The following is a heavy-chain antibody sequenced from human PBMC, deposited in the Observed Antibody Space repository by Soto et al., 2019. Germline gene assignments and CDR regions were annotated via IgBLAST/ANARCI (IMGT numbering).Heavy chain of an antibody. D-gene: IGHD3-10*01. J-gene: IGHJ5*02. V-gene: IGHV1-18*01. CDR3: ERGIGSVDP. Sequence: QVQLVQSGAELKKPGDSVKVSCKASGYTFTSCGISWVRQAPGQGLKWMGWISAYNGNTNYAQKLQGRVTMSTDTSTSTAYMVMRSLRSDDTAVYCYERGIGSVDPWGQGIMVTVSS. CDR2: ISAYNGNT. CDR1: GYTFTSCG.